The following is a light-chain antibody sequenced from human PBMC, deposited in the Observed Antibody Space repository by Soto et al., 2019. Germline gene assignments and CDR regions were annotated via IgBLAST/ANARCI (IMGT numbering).Light chain of an antibody. J-gene: IGLJ2*01. CDR1: SSDVGAYNY. V-gene: IGLV2-14*01. Sequence: QSALTQPASVSGSPGQSITISCTGTSSDVGAYNYVSWYQQRPGKAPKLMIYDVNKRPSGVSNRFSGSKSGNTASLTISGLQAEDDADFYCTSYTTSNTLVFGGGTKLTVL. CDR2: DVN. CDR3: TSYTTSNTLV.